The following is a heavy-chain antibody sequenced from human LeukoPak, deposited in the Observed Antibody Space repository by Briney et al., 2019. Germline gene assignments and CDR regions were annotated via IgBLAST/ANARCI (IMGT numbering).Heavy chain of an antibody. CDR2: IYYSGST. J-gene: IGHJ6*03. CDR3: ARDPAALSLYYYYMDV. V-gene: IGHV4-39*07. CDR1: GGSISSSSYY. Sequence: SETLSLTCTVSGGSISSSSYYWGWIRQPPGKGLEWIGSIYYSGSTYYNPSLKSRVTISVDTSKNQFSPKLSSVTATDTAVYYCARDPAALSLYYYYMDVWGKGTTVTVSS. D-gene: IGHD6-13*01.